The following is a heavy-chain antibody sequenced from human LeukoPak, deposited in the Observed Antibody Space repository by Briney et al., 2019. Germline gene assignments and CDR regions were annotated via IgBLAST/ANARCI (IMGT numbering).Heavy chain of an antibody. J-gene: IGHJ4*02. V-gene: IGHV1-46*01. Sequence: GASVKVSCKASGYTFTSYYMHWVRQAPGQGLEWMGIINPSGGSTSYAQKFQGRVTMTRDTSTSTVYMELSSLRSEDTAAYYCARDNRRDYYDSSGYDYWGQGTLVTVSS. CDR3: ARDNRRDYYDSSGYDY. CDR2: INPSGGST. D-gene: IGHD3-22*01. CDR1: GYTFTSYY.